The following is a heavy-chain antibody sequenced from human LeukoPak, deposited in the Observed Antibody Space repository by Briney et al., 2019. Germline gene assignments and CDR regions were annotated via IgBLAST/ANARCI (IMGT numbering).Heavy chain of an antibody. Sequence: GGSLRLSCAASGFTFSNTWLSWVRQVPGKGLEWVGRIKSKSDGGTTDHAAPVKGRFTISRDDSKNTLYLQMNSLKTEDTAVYYCVTGHYSGGSCYNYWGQGTLVTVSP. D-gene: IGHD2-15*01. V-gene: IGHV3-15*01. CDR3: VTGHYSGGSCYNY. J-gene: IGHJ4*02. CDR1: GFTFSNTW. CDR2: IKSKSDGGTT.